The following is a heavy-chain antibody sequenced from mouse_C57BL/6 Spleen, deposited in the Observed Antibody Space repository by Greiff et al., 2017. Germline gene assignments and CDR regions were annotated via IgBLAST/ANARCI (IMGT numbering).Heavy chain of an antibody. Sequence: QVQLQQSGAELVRPGASVTLSCKASGYTFTDYEMHWVKQTPVHGLEWIGAIDPETGGTAYNQKFKGKAILTADKSSSTAYMELRSLTSEDSAVYYGARGATVVAPYWYFDVWGTGTTVTVSS. CDR1: GYTFTDYE. V-gene: IGHV1-15*01. D-gene: IGHD1-1*01. CDR3: ARGATVVAPYWYFDV. CDR2: IDPETGGT. J-gene: IGHJ1*03.